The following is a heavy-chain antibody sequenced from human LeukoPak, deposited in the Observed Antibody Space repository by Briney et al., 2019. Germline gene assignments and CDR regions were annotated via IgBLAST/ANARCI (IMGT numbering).Heavy chain of an antibody. D-gene: IGHD2-2*01. J-gene: IGHJ4*02. Sequence: GASVKVSCKASGYTFTSYYMHWVRQAPGQGLEWMGWINPNSGGTNYAQKFQGRVTMTRDTSISTAYMELSRLRSDDTAVYYCARGTRSVVVVPAASLDYWGQGTLVTVSS. CDR1: GYTFTSYY. CDR3: ARGTRSVVVVPAASLDY. V-gene: IGHV1-2*02. CDR2: INPNSGGT.